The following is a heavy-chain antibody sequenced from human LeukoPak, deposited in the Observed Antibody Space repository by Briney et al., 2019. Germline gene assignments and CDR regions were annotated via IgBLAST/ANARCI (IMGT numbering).Heavy chain of an antibody. CDR2: ISGSGGST. CDR1: GFTFSSYA. CDR3: AKGRSDPGYYYGSGSYYLDY. V-gene: IGHV3-23*01. D-gene: IGHD3-10*01. Sequence: GRSLRLSCAASGFTFSSYAMHWVRQAPGKGLEWVSGISGSGGSTYYADSVKGRFTISRDNTKNTLYLQMNSLRAEDTAVYYCAKGRSDPGYYYGSGSYYLDYWGQGTLVTVSS. J-gene: IGHJ4*02.